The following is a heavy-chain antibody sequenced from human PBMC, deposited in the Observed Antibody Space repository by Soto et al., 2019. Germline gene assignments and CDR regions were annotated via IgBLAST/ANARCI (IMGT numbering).Heavy chain of an antibody. V-gene: IGHV6-1*01. D-gene: IGHD5-18*01. CDR3: ARVDTAMVGDSNWFDP. CDR2: TYYRSKWYN. Sequence: SQTLSLTCAISGDSVSSNSAAWNWIRQSPSRGLEWLGRTYYRSKWYNDYAVSVKSRITINPDTSKNQFSLKLSSVTAADTAVYYCARVDTAMVGDSNWFDPWGQGTLVTVSS. J-gene: IGHJ5*02. CDR1: GDSVSSNSAA.